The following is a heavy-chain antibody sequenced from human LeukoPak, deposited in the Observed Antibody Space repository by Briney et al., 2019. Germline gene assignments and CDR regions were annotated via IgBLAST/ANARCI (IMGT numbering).Heavy chain of an antibody. D-gene: IGHD5-18*01. CDR3: GRSGYRYSYDFDYYMDV. CDR1: GYSFTTYG. Sequence: GASVKVSCKASGYSFTTYGISWVPQAPGQGLEWMGRITVYNGNTNYAERFQGRVTMTTDTSTTTAYMELRSLRSDDTAAYYCGRSGYRYSYDFDYYMDVWAKGTTITVSS. V-gene: IGHV1-18*01. CDR2: ITVYNGNT. J-gene: IGHJ6*03.